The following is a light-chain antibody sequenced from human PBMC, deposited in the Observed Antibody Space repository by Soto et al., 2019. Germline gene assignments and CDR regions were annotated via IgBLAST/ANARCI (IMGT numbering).Light chain of an antibody. CDR2: GVS. J-gene: IGKJ4*01. Sequence: EIVMTQSPATLSVSPGERATLSCRASQSVSSSYLAWYQQKPGQAPRLLIYGVSTRATGIPARFSGSGSGTEFTLTISSLQSEDFAVYYCQQYNNWPLTFGGGTKVEIK. V-gene: IGKV3-15*01. CDR3: QQYNNWPLT. CDR1: QSVSSSY.